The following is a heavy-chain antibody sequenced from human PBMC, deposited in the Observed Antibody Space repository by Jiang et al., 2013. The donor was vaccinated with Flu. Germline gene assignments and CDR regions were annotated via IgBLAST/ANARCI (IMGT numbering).Heavy chain of an antibody. J-gene: IGHJ6*02. V-gene: IGHV5-51*01. CDR2: IYPGDSDT. CDR1: GYSFTSYW. D-gene: IGHD3-10*01. CDR3: ARSRYYGSGSYDYYYGMDV. Sequence: GAEVKKPGESLKISCKGSGYSFTSYWIGWVRQMPGKGLEWMGIIYPGDSDTRYSPSFQGQVTISADKSISTAYLQWSSLKASDTAMYYCARSRYYGSGSYDYYYGMDVWGQGTTVTVSS.